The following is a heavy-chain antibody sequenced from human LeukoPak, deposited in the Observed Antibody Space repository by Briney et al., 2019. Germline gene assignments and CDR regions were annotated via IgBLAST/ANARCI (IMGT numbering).Heavy chain of an antibody. CDR1: GFTFSSYW. V-gene: IGHV3-7*01. CDR2: IKQDGSEK. J-gene: IGHJ4*02. D-gene: IGHD3-22*01. CDR3: ARVGYYYHY. Sequence: PGGSLRLSCAASGFTFSSYWMSWVRQAPGKGLEWVATIKQDGSEKDFVDSVKGRFTISRDNAKNSLYLQMNSLRAEDTALYYCARVGYYYHYWGRGTLVTVSS.